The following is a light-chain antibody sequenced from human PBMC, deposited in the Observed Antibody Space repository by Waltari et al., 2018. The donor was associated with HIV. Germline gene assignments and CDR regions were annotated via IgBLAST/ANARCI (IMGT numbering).Light chain of an antibody. J-gene: IGKJ2*01. V-gene: IGKV1-5*03. Sequence: DIQLTQSPAILSASVGDRVTLTCRPTEKIHGWLAWYQQRPGKAPKLLIYEATRLQSGVSARFSGSESETEYTLTISRLQPDDFATYYCQQYNSFSPYTFGQGTKLEIK. CDR1: EKIHGW. CDR3: QQYNSFSPYT. CDR2: EAT.